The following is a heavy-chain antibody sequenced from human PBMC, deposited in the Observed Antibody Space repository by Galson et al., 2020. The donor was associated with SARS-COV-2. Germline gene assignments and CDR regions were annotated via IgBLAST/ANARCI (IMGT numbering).Heavy chain of an antibody. CDR3: ATSSGSYLTNFDY. D-gene: IGHD1-26*01. CDR2: ISYDGSNK. Sequence: GGSLRLSCAASGFTFSSYAMHWVRQAPGKGLEWVAVISYDGSNKYYADSVKGRFTISRDNSKNTLYLQMNSLRAEDTAVYYCATSSGSYLTNFDYWGQGTLVTV. V-gene: IGHV3-30*04. J-gene: IGHJ4*02. CDR1: GFTFSSYA.